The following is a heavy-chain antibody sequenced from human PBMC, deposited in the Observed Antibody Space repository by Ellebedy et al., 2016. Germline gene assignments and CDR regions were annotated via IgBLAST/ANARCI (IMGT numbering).Heavy chain of an antibody. Sequence: GGSLRLSCAASGLTYGMHWVRQAPGKGLEWVSGITWNSGDTGYADSVKGRFTISRDSAKNSLYLQMNSLRPEDTALYYCAGDSSYGWSYFDYWGQGTLVTVSS. CDR1: GLTYG. J-gene: IGHJ4*02. CDR3: AGDSSYGWSYFDY. CDR2: ITWNSGDT. V-gene: IGHV3-9*01. D-gene: IGHD6-19*01.